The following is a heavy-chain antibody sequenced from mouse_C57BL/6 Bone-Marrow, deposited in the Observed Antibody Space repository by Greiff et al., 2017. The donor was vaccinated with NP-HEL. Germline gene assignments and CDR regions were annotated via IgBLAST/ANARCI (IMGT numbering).Heavy chain of an antibody. D-gene: IGHD1-1*01. Sequence: EVQGVESGGDLVKPGGSLKLSCAASGFTFSSYGMSWVRQTPDKRLEWAATISSGGSYTYYPDSVKGRFTISRDNAKNTLYLQLSSLKSEDTAMYYCARETAVVATTPGFAYWGQGTLVTVSA. J-gene: IGHJ3*01. V-gene: IGHV5-6*01. CDR1: GFTFSSYG. CDR3: ARETAVVATTPGFAY. CDR2: ISSGGSYT.